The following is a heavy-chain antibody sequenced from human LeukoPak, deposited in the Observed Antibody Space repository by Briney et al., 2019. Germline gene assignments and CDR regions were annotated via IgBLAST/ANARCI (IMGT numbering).Heavy chain of an antibody. J-gene: IGHJ4*02. Sequence: ASMKVSCKSSGFTFTDHYIHWVRQGPGQGLEWIGYIGPHSTFTSSPQEFQGRVTMTRDASMSTAYMELTRLTSDDTAVYYCVSEGEGPLSKDFDYWGQGTLATVSS. CDR3: VSEGEGPLSKDFDY. CDR1: GFTFTDHY. V-gene: IGHV1-2*02. CDR2: IGPHSTFT. D-gene: IGHD2/OR15-2a*01.